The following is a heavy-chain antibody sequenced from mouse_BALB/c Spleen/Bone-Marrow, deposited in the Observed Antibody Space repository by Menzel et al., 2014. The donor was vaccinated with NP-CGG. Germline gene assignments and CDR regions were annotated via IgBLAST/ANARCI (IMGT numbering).Heavy chain of an antibody. CDR1: GFTFSDFY. D-gene: IGHD1-1*01. Sequence: EVMLVESGGGLVQPGSSLRLSCATSGFTFSDFYMEWVRQPPGKRLEWIAASRNKANDYITEYSASVKGRFIVSRDTSQSILYLQMNALRAGDTAIYYCARGNYGSPFAYWGQGTLVTASA. J-gene: IGHJ3*01. CDR3: ARGNYGSPFAY. V-gene: IGHV7-1*02. CDR2: SRNKANDYIT.